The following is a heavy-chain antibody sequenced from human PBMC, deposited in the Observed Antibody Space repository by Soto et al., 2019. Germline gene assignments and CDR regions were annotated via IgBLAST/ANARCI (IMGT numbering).Heavy chain of an antibody. J-gene: IGHJ6*03. CDR2: IYHSGST. V-gene: IGHV4-4*02. CDR1: GGSISSSNC. CDR3: ARVPPYSSSHQWYHMDV. Sequence: SETLSLTCAVSGGSISSSNCLSWVRQPPGKGLEWIGEIYHSGSTNYNPSLKSRVTISVDKSKNQFSLKLSSVTAADTAVYYCARVPPYSSSHQWYHMDVWGKGTTVTGSS. D-gene: IGHD6-6*01.